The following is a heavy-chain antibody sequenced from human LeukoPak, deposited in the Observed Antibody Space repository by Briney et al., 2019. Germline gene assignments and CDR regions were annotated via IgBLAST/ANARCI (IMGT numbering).Heavy chain of an antibody. CDR2: ISPSSGGT. V-gene: IGHV1-2*02. CDR3: AKAIVDSSYRYFDY. D-gene: IGHD6-6*01. Sequence: ASVKVSCKASGYTFTDYYVHWVRQAPGQGLEWMGWISPSSGGTNYAQKFQGRVTMTRDTSISTAYMELSSLRSDDTAVYYCAKAIVDSSYRYFDYWGQGTLVTVSS. J-gene: IGHJ4*02. CDR1: GYTFTDYY.